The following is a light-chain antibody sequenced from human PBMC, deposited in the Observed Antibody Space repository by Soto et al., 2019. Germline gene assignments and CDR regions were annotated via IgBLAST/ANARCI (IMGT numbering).Light chain of an antibody. CDR3: SSYADTNNRV. Sequence: QSALTQPPSASGSPGQSVTISCTGTSSDVGGYNYVSWYQQHPGKAPKLMIYEVSKRPSGVPDRFSGSKSDNTASLTVSGLQAEDEADYFCSSYADTNNRVFGTGTKVTVL. J-gene: IGLJ1*01. CDR2: EVS. CDR1: SSDVGGYNY. V-gene: IGLV2-8*01.